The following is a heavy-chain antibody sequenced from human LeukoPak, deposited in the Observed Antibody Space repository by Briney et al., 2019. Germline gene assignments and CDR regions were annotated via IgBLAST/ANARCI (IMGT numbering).Heavy chain of an antibody. CDR1: GYTFTGYY. J-gene: IGHJ4*02. CDR2: INPNSGGT. Sequence: ASVKVSCKASGYTFTGYYMHWVRQAPGPGLEWMGWINPNSGGTNYAQKFQGGVTMTRDTSISTAYMELSRLRSDDTAVYYCARGGVPYYYDSSGYSDFDYWGQGTLVTVSS. CDR3: ARGGVPYYYDSSGYSDFDY. D-gene: IGHD3-22*01. V-gene: IGHV1-2*02.